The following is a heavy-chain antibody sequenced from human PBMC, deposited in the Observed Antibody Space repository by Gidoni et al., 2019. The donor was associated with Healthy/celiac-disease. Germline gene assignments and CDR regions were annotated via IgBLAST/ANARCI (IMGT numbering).Heavy chain of an antibody. CDR1: GGSISSINW. Sequence: QVLLQESGPGLATPSGTLSLTCAVPGGSISSINWWSWVRQPPGKVLEWIGEIYHSGCTNYNPSLKSRVTISVDKSKNQFSLKLSSVTAADTAVYYCARAQLLWFGELLPNWFDPWGQGTLVTVSS. J-gene: IGHJ5*02. V-gene: IGHV4-4*02. CDR2: IYHSGCT. D-gene: IGHD3-10*01. CDR3: ARAQLLWFGELLPNWFDP.